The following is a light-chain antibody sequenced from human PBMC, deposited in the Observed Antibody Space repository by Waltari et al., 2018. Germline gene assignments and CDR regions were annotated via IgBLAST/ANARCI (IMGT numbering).Light chain of an antibody. Sequence: SSELTQDPAVSVALGQTVRITCQGDSLRSYYASWYQQKPGQAPVLVIYGKNNRPSAIPDRFAGCSSGNTASLTISGAQAEDEADYYCNSRDSSGNHVVFGGGTKLTVL. CDR1: SLRSYY. V-gene: IGLV3-19*01. CDR3: NSRDSSGNHVV. CDR2: GKN. J-gene: IGLJ2*01.